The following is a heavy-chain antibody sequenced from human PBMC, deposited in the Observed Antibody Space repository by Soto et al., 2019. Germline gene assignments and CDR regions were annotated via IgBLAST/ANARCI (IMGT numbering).Heavy chain of an antibody. CDR1: GGSITNHY. D-gene: IGHD3-10*01. J-gene: IGHJ4*02. CDR2: VDVRGST. V-gene: IGHV4-59*11. CDR3: ARAPRGNYGYPSYFDY. Sequence: SETLSLTCTVSGGSITNHYWSWIRQPPGKGLEWIGYVDVRGSTNYSPSLKSRVTMSVATSGNRFSLSLNSVTAADTAVYYCARAPRGNYGYPSYFDYGGQGTLVTVPS.